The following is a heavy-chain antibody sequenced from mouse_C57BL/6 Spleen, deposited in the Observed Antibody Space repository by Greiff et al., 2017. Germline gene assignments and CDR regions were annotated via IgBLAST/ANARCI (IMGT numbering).Heavy chain of an antibody. CDR1: GYTFTSYW. CDR3: AREVYGYGSSDAMDY. D-gene: IGHD1-1*01. V-gene: IGHV1-64*01. CDR2: IHPNSGST. J-gene: IGHJ4*01. Sequence: QVQLQQPGAELVKPGASVKLSCKASGYTFTSYWMHLVKQRPGQGLEWIGMIHPNSGSTNSNETSNIKATLPVDNSSSTAYRQLSSLTSEDSAVYYCAREVYGYGSSDAMDYWGQGTSVTVSS.